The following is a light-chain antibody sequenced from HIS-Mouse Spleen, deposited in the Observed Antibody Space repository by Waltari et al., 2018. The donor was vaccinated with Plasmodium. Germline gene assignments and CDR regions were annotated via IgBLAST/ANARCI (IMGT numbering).Light chain of an antibody. CDR3: YSTDSSGNHRV. J-gene: IGLJ3*02. CDR1: ALPKKS. V-gene: IGLV3-10*01. CDR2: EDS. Sequence: SYELTQPPSVSVSPGQTARITCFGAALPKKSAYWYQQKSGQAPVLVIYEDSKRPSGIPERFSGSSSGTMATLTISGAQVEDEADYYCYSTDSSGNHRVFGGGTKLTVL.